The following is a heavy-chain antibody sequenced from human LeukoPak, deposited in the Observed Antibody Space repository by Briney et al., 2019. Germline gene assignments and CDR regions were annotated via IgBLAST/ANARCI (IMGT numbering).Heavy chain of an antibody. J-gene: IGHJ5*02. CDR3: ARELGLPGYSSDWYRMDWFDL. CDR2: IYYSGST. V-gene: IGHV4-59*01. CDR1: GGSISSYY. D-gene: IGHD6-19*01. Sequence: SETLSLTCTVSGGSISSYYWSWIRQPPGKGLEWIGYIYYSGSTNYNPSLKSRVTISVDTSKNQFSLKLSSVTAADTAVYYCARELGLPGYSSDWYRMDWFDLWGQGTLVTVSS.